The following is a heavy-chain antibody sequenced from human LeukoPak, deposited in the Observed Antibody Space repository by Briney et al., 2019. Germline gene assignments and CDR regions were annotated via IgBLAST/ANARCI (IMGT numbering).Heavy chain of an antibody. CDR1: GFTFSSYE. J-gene: IGHJ4*02. Sequence: GGSLRLSCAASGFTFSSYEMNWVRQAPGKGLEWVSYISSSGSTIYYADSVKGRFTISRDNAKNSLYLKMNSLRAEDTAVYYCARERIYYFDYWGQGTLVTVSS. V-gene: IGHV3-48*03. CDR2: ISSSGSTI. CDR3: ARERIYYFDY. D-gene: IGHD5-18*01.